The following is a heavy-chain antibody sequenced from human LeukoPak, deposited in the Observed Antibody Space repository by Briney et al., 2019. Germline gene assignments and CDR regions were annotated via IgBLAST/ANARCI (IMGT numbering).Heavy chain of an antibody. D-gene: IGHD6-19*01. CDR1: GGSISSYY. Sequence: SETLSLTCTVSGGSISSYYWSWIRQPAGKGLEWIGRIYTSGSTNYNPSLKSRVTISVDASKNQFSLKMSSMTAADTAVYYCARAQGYSSGWDFQHWGQGTLVTVSS. CDR3: ARAQGYSSGWDFQH. J-gene: IGHJ1*01. CDR2: IYTSGST. V-gene: IGHV4-4*07.